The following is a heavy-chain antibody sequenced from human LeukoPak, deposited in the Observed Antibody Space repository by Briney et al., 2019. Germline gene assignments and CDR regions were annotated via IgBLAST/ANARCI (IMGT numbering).Heavy chain of an antibody. Sequence: GGSLRLSCAASGFTFDDYGMSWVRQAPGKGLEWVSGINWNGGSTGYADSVKGRFTISRDNAKNSLYLQMNSLRAEDTAVYYCARDYYDSSGKGGAFDIWGQGTMVTVSS. J-gene: IGHJ3*02. D-gene: IGHD3-22*01. V-gene: IGHV3-20*04. CDR1: GFTFDDYG. CDR2: INWNGGST. CDR3: ARDYYDSSGKGGAFDI.